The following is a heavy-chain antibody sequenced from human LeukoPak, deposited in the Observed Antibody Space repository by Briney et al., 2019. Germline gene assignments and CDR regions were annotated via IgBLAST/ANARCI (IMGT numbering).Heavy chain of an antibody. V-gene: IGHV3-74*01. CDR2: IRKDGTST. D-gene: IGHD3-16*01. CDR3: ARGNWGPEF. J-gene: IGHJ4*02. CDR1: GFTFDDYG. Sequence: PGGSLRLSCAASGFTFDDYGMSWVRQAPGKGLVWVSGIRKDGTSTGYADSVQGRFSISRETDKNTVYLQMNSLRPDDTGVYFCARGNWGPEFWGQGTLVTVSS.